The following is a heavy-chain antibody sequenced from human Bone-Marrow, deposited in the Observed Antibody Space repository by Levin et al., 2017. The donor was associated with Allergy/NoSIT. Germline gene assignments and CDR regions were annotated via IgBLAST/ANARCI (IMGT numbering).Heavy chain of an antibody. D-gene: IGHD2-21*01. CDR3: ARARMGNCGGDSCRSTYFDY. J-gene: IGHJ4*02. Sequence: PGGSLRLSCAASGFTFNIYWMSWVRQAPGKGLEWVANINQDGSEKYYVDSVKGRFTFSRDNAKNSLYLQMNSLRAEDTAVYYCARARMGNCGGDSCRSTYFDYWGQGTLVTVSP. V-gene: IGHV3-7*03. CDR2: INQDGSEK. CDR1: GFTFNIYW.